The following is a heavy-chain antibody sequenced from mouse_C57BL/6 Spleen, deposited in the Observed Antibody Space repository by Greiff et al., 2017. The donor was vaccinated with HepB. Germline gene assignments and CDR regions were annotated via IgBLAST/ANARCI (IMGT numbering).Heavy chain of an antibody. CDR2: IDPSDSYT. J-gene: IGHJ3*01. V-gene: IGHV1-69*01. Sequence: QVQLQQPGAELVMPGASVKLSCKASGYTFTSYWMHWVKQRPGQGLEWIGEIDPSDSYTNYNQKFKGKSTLTVDKSSSTAYMQLSSLTSEDSAVYYCASSDSSGGFAYWGQGTLVTVS. CDR1: GYTFTSYW. D-gene: IGHD3-2*02. CDR3: ASSDSSGGFAY.